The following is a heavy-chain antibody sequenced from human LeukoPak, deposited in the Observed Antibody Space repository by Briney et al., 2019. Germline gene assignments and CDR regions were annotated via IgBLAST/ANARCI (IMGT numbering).Heavy chain of an antibody. Sequence: SETLSLTCAVYGGSFSGYYWSWIRQPPGKGLEWIGYIYYSGSTNYNPSLKSRVTISVDTSKNQFSLKLSSVTAADTAVYYCARTYYGSGSYYTMGWYFDLWGRGTLVTVSS. D-gene: IGHD3-10*01. CDR3: ARTYYGSGSYYTMGWYFDL. CDR1: GGSFSGYY. CDR2: IYYSGST. V-gene: IGHV4-59*08. J-gene: IGHJ2*01.